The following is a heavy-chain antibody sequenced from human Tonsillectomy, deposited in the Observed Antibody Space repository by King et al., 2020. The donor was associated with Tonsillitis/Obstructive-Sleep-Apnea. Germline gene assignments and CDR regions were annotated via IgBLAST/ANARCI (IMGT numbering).Heavy chain of an antibody. J-gene: IGHJ3*01. V-gene: IGHV3-7*01. CDR1: GFTLSTYW. Sequence: VQLVESGGGLVQPGGSLRLSCAASGFTLSTYWMTWVRQAPGKGLEWVANIKQDGSDNYYVDSVKGRVTISRDNAKNSLYLQMNSLRAEDTAVYYCARDVNYCRSTSCYDAFDVWGQGTMVTVSS. CDR3: ARDVNYCRSTSCYDAFDV. D-gene: IGHD2-2*01. CDR2: IKQDGSDN.